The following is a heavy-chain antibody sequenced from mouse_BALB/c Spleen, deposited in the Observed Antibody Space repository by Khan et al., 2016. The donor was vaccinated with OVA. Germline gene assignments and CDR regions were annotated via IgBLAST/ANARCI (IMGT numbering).Heavy chain of an antibody. Sequence: VQLQQSGAELVKPGASVKLSCSTSGFNIKDTYMHWVKERPEQGLEWIGRIDPATDNTKYDPRFQGKATITADTTSNTAFLHLISLTTEATAVYYSARTEIHYYGSLVRDYWGQGTSGTVSS. J-gene: IGHJ4*01. V-gene: IGHV14-3*02. CDR3: ARTEIHYYGSLVRDY. CDR1: GFNIKDTY. D-gene: IGHD1-2*01. CDR2: IDPATDNT.